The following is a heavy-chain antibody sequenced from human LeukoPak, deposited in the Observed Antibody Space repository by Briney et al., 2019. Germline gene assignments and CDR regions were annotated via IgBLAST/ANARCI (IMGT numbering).Heavy chain of an antibody. CDR3: ARLRWELLGINWFDP. CDR2: IYPGDSDT. Sequence: GESLKISCKGSGYSFTSYWIGWVRQMPGKGLEWMGIIYPGDSDTRYSPSFQGQVTISADKSISPAYLQWSSLKASDTAVYYCARLRWELLGINWFDPWGQGTLVTVSS. J-gene: IGHJ5*02. V-gene: IGHV5-51*01. D-gene: IGHD1-26*01. CDR1: GYSFTSYW.